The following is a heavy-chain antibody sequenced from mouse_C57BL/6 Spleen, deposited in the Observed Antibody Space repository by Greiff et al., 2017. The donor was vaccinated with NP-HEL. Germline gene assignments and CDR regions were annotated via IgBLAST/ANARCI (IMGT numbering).Heavy chain of an antibody. Sequence: QVQLQQSGAELARPGASVKMSCKASGYTFTSYTMHWVKQRPGQGLEWIGYINPSSGYTKYNQKFKDKATLTADKSSSTAYMQLSSLTSEDSAVYYCARDGNFSFDYWGQGTTLTVSS. CDR2: INPSSGYT. CDR3: ARDGNFSFDY. CDR1: GYTFTSYT. J-gene: IGHJ2*01. D-gene: IGHD2-1*01. V-gene: IGHV1-4*01.